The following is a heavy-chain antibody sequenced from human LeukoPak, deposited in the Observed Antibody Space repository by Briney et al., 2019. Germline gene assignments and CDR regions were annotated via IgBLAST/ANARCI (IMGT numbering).Heavy chain of an antibody. CDR2: MNPNSGNT. J-gene: IGHJ3*02. CDR1: GYTFTSYD. CDR3: ARHYSSSWHEPDAFDI. Sequence: ASVKVSCKASGYTFTSYDINWVRQATGQGLEWMGWMNPNSGNTGYAQKFQGRVTITRNTSISTAYMELSSLRSDDTAVYYCARHYSSSWHEPDAFDIWGQGTMVTVSS. V-gene: IGHV1-8*03. D-gene: IGHD6-13*01.